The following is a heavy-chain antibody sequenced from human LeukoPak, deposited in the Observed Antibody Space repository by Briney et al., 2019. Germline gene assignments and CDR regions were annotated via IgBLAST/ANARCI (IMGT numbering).Heavy chain of an antibody. CDR3: ARVRSRYFDY. CDR2: TNHSGST. Sequence: KPSETLSLTCAVYGGSFSGYYWSWIRQPPGKGLEWIGETNHSGSTNYNPSLKSRVTISVDTSKNQFSLKLSSVTAADTAVYYCARVRSRYFDYWGQGTLVTVS. J-gene: IGHJ4*02. V-gene: IGHV4-34*01. CDR1: GGSFSGYY. D-gene: IGHD1-14*01.